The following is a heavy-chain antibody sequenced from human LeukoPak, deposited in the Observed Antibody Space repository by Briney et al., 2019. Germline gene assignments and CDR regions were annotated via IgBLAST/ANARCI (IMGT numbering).Heavy chain of an antibody. CDR2: IYHSGST. CDR3: ASVKYSGYDYYFDY. Sequence: SETLSLTCAVYGGSFSGYYWSWIRQPPGKGLEWIGEIYHSGSTNYNPSLKSRVTISVDKSKNQFSLKLSSVTAADTAVYYCASVKYSGYDYYFDYWGQGTLVTVSS. J-gene: IGHJ4*02. CDR1: GGSFSGYY. V-gene: IGHV4-34*01. D-gene: IGHD5-12*01.